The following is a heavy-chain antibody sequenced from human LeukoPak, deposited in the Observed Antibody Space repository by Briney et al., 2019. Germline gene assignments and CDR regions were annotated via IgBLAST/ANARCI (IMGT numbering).Heavy chain of an antibody. D-gene: IGHD6-19*01. J-gene: IGHJ5*02. CDR1: GYTFTGYY. Sequence: ASVKVSCKASGYTFTGYYMHWVRQAPGQGLEWMGWINPNSGGTNYAQKFQGRVTMTRDTSISTAYMELSRLRSDDTAVYYCAATEWLVTSWFDPWGQGTLVTVSS. CDR3: AATEWLVTSWFDP. CDR2: INPNSGGT. V-gene: IGHV1-2*02.